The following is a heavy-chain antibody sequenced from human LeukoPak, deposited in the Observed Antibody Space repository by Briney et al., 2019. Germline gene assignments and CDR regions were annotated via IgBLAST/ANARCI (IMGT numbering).Heavy chain of an antibody. V-gene: IGHV3-23*01. Sequence: GGSLRLSCAASGFTFSSYAMSWVRQAPGKGLEWVSAISGSGGSTYYADSVKGRFTISRDNSKNTLYLQMNSLRAEDTAVYYCAKEGSNYYGSGTQDYWGQGTLVTVPS. D-gene: IGHD3-10*01. CDR1: GFTFSSYA. CDR3: AKEGSNYYGSGTQDY. CDR2: ISGSGGST. J-gene: IGHJ4*02.